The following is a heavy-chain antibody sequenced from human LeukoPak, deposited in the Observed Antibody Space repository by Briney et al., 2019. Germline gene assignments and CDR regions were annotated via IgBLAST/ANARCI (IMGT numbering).Heavy chain of an antibody. Sequence: SETLSLTCTVSGGSISSYYWSWIRQPPGKGLEWIGYVYYSGSTNYNPSLKSRVTISVDTSKNQFSLKLSSVTAVDTAVYYCARLTATPHDAFDIWGQGTMVTVSS. CDR1: GGSISSYY. J-gene: IGHJ3*02. CDR2: VYYSGST. CDR3: ARLTATPHDAFDI. D-gene: IGHD2-15*01. V-gene: IGHV4-59*01.